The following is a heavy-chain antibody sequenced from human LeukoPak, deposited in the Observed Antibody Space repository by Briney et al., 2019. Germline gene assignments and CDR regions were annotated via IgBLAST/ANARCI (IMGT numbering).Heavy chain of an antibody. CDR2: IIPFLDLA. D-gene: IGHD3-22*01. Sequence: SVKVSCKASGGTFSNFAFSWVRQAPGQGLEWMGKIIPFLDLAHYAQKFQGRVTITADKSTNAAYMELRSLRSEDTAVYYCARPRGSYYDSSPYFLESWGQGTLVTVSS. CDR3: ARPRGSYYDSSPYFLES. J-gene: IGHJ4*02. CDR1: GGTFSNFA. V-gene: IGHV1-69*04.